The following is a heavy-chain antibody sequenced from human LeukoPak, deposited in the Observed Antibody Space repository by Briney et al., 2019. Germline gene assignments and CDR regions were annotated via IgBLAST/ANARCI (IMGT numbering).Heavy chain of an antibody. CDR2: IYYSGST. CDR3: ARGGFLEWLFWRYFDY. V-gene: IGHV4-31*03. CDR1: GGSISSGGYY. Sequence: PSETLSLTCTVSGGSISSGGYYWSWIRQHPGKGLEWIGYIYYSGSTNYNPSLKSRVTISVDTSKNQFSLKLSSVTAADTAVYYCARGGFLEWLFWRYFDYWGQGTLVTVSS. D-gene: IGHD3-3*01. J-gene: IGHJ4*02.